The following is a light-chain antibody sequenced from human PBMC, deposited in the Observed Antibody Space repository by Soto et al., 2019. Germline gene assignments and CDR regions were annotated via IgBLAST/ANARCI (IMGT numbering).Light chain of an antibody. J-gene: IGKJ3*01. CDR2: GAS. CDR1: QSVNNN. V-gene: IGKV3-15*01. CDR3: HQYNNWPPFT. Sequence: EIVMTQSPATLSVSPGERATLSCRASQSVNNNLAWYQQKTGQAPRLLIYGASTRATRIPARFSGSGSETEFTLTISSLQSEDFAVYYCHQYNNWPPFTFGSGTKVDIK.